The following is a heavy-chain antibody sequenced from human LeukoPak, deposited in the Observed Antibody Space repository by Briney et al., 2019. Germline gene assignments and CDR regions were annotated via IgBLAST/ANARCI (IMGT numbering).Heavy chain of an antibody. CDR3: ARDERLFGKGYNWFDP. CDR2: IYYSGST. Sequence: SETLSLTCTVSGGSISSSSYYWGWIRQPPGKGLEWIGSIYYSGSTYYNPSLKSRVTISVDTSKSQFSLKLSSVTAADTAVYYCARDERLFGKGYNWFDPWGQGTLVTVSS. V-gene: IGHV4-39*07. J-gene: IGHJ5*02. D-gene: IGHD3-3*01. CDR1: GGSISSSSYY.